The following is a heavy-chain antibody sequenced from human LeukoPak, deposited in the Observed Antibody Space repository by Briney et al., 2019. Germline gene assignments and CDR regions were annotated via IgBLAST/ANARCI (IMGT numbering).Heavy chain of an antibody. CDR1: GGSISSSSYY. J-gene: IGHJ2*01. CDR2: IYYSGST. D-gene: IGHD6-13*01. Sequence: PSETLSLTCTVSGGSISSSSYYWGWIRQPPGKGLEWIGSIYYSGSTYYNPSLKSRVTISVDTSKNQFSLKLSSVTAADTAVYYCARSAGYSSSWRNWYFDLWGRGTPVTVSS. V-gene: IGHV4-39*07. CDR3: ARSAGYSSSWRNWYFDL.